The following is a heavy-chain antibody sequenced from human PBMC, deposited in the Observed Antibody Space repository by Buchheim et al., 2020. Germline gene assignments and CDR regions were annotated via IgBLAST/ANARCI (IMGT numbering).Heavy chain of an antibody. J-gene: IGHJ4*02. V-gene: IGHV4-61*01. CDR2: IYYSGST. Sequence: QVQLQESGPGLVKPSETLSLTCTVSGGSVSSGSYYWSWIRQPPGKGLEWIGYIYYSGSTNYNPSLKSRVTISVDTSKNQFSLKLSSVTAADTAVYYCAREWKKSTYYYDSSGYYYFDYWGQGTL. CDR3: AREWKKSTYYYDSSGYYYFDY. D-gene: IGHD3-22*01. CDR1: GGSVSSGSYY.